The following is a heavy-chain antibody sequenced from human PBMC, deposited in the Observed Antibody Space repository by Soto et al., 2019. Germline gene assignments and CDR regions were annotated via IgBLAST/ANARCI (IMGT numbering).Heavy chain of an antibody. CDR3: VRDQKYFRVNGNWFDS. Sequence: ASVKVSCKASGYTSADFGISWVRQAPGQGLEWMGWVSGNNGASNPAPKVQGRITMTLDTSTGVSYMALRSLRSDDTAIYYCVRDQKYFRVNGNWFDSWGQGTLVTV. CDR1: GYTSADFG. J-gene: IGHJ5*01. CDR2: VSGNNGAS. V-gene: IGHV1-18*04. D-gene: IGHD2-2*01.